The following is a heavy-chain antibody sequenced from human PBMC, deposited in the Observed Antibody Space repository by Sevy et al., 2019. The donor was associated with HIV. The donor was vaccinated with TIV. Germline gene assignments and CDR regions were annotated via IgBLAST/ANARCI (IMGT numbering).Heavy chain of an antibody. CDR3: ARDLYDFGNAGDFRYYYYAMDV. D-gene: IGHD3-3*01. CDR1: GGSISSNNYY. V-gene: IGHV4-39*02. J-gene: IGHJ6*02. Sequence: SETLSLTCTVSGGSISSNNYYWGWIRQPPGKGLEWIGSIYYSGATYYNPALKSRVTISVDTSKKQFSLKLRSVTAADTALYYCARDLYDFGNAGDFRYYYYAMDVWGQGTTVTVSS. CDR2: IYYSGAT.